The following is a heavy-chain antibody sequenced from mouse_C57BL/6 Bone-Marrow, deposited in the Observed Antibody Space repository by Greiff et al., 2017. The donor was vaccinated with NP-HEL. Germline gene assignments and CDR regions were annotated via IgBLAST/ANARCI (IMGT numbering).Heavy chain of an antibody. J-gene: IGHJ1*03. Sequence: VQLQQSGPELVKPGASVKIPCKASGYTFTDYNMDWVKQSHGKSLEWIGDINPNNGGTFYNQKFKGKATLTVDKSSSTAYMEIRSLTSEDTAVYYGARTGYYGSSYWYFDVWGTGTTVTVSS. V-gene: IGHV1-18*01. CDR3: ARTGYYGSSYWYFDV. CDR2: INPNNGGT. D-gene: IGHD1-1*01. CDR1: GYTFTDYN.